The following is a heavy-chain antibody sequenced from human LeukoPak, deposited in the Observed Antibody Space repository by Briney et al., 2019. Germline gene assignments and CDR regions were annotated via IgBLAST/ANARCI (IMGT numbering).Heavy chain of an antibody. Sequence: PGGSLRLSCAASGFTFSNAWMSWVRQAPGKGLEWVGRIKSNTDGGTTDYAAPVKGRFTISRDDSKNTLFLQMNSLKTEDTAVYYCTTKVRYCSSTSCYDYWGQGTLVTVSS. D-gene: IGHD2-2*01. V-gene: IGHV3-15*01. CDR1: GFTFSNAW. CDR3: TTKVRYCSSTSCYDY. J-gene: IGHJ4*02. CDR2: IKSNTDGGTT.